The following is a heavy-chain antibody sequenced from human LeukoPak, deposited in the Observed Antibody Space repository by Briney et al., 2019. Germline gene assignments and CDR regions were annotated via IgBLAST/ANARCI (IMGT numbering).Heavy chain of an antibody. Sequence: SQTLSLTCTVSGGSISSGGYYWSWIRQPPGKGLEWIGSIYYSGSTYYNPSLKSRVTISVDTSKNQFSLKLSSVTAADTAVYYCARGGTIPEDPHDYWGQGTLVTVSS. J-gene: IGHJ4*02. CDR2: IYYSGST. CDR1: GGSISSGGYY. V-gene: IGHV4-30-2*03. D-gene: IGHD3-3*01. CDR3: ARGGTIPEDPHDY.